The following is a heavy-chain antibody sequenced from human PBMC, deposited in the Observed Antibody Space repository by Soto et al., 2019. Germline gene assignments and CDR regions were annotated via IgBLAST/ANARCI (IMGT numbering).Heavy chain of an antibody. J-gene: IGHJ5*02. Sequence: SVKVSCKASGGTFSSSAISWVRQAPGQGLEWMGGIIPIFGTANYTQKFQGRVTITADESTSTAYMELSSLRSEDTAVYYCAGAQVVARFDPWGQGTLVTVSS. CDR1: GGTFSSSA. CDR2: IIPIFGTA. CDR3: AGAQVVARFDP. D-gene: IGHD2-2*01. V-gene: IGHV1-69*13.